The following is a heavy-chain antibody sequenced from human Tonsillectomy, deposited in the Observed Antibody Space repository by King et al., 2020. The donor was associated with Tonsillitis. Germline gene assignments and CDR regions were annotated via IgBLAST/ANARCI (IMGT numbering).Heavy chain of an antibody. Sequence: VQLQESGPGLVKPSETLSLTCTVSGGSISSYYWSWIRQPPGKGLEWIGYIYYSGSTNYNPSLKSRVTISVDTSKNQFSLKLSSVTAADTAVYYCARLIVVVPAVNDWYFDLWGRGTLVTVSS. CDR3: ARLIVVVPAVNDWYFDL. J-gene: IGHJ2*01. CDR1: GGSISSYY. CDR2: IYYSGST. V-gene: IGHV4-59*08. D-gene: IGHD2-2*01.